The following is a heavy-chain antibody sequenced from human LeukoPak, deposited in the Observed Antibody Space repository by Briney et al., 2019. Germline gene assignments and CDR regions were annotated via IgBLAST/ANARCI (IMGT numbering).Heavy chain of an antibody. J-gene: IGHJ4*02. CDR1: GGSISTYY. CDR2: IYYTGDT. Sequence: PSETLSLTCTVSGGSISTYYWTWIRQPPGKGLEWIGYIYYTGDTDYNPSLKSRVTISLDTSKNQFSLKLSSVTAADTAVYYCARVGMGSYNFDYWGQGTLVTVSS. D-gene: IGHD3-10*01. CDR3: ARVGMGSYNFDY. V-gene: IGHV4-59*08.